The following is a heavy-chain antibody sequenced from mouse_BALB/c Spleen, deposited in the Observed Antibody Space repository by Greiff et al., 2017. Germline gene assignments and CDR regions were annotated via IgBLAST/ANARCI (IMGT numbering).Heavy chain of an antibody. CDR1: GFTFSSFG. CDR3: ARNWEDAMDY. Sequence: EVKLVESGGGLVKPGGSLKLSCAASGFTFSSFGMHWVRQAPEKGLEWVAYISSGSSTIYYADTVKGRFTISRDNPKNTLFLQMTSLRSEDTAMYYCARNWEDAMDYWGQGTSVTVSS. J-gene: IGHJ4*01. CDR2: ISSGSSTI. D-gene: IGHD4-1*01. V-gene: IGHV5-17*02.